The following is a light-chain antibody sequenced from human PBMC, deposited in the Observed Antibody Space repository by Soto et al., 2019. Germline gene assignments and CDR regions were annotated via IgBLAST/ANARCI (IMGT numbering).Light chain of an antibody. CDR1: QSVSSN. Sequence: EIVLTQSPATLSLSPGERAALSCRASQSVSSNFAWYQQKPGQAPRILIYGASTRATGIPARCSGSGSGTEFTLTISSLQSEDFAVYYCQQYNNWPPLITFGQGTRLEIK. J-gene: IGKJ5*01. CDR3: QQYNNWPPLIT. CDR2: GAS. V-gene: IGKV3-15*01.